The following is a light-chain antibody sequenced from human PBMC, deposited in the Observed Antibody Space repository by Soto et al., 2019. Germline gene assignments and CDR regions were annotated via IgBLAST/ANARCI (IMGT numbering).Light chain of an antibody. CDR2: GPS. Sequence: EIVLTQSPGTLSLSPGERATLSCRASQSVSSSYLAWYQQKPGQAPRLLIYGPSSRATGIPDRFSGSGSGTDFTLTISRLEPEDFTVYYCQQRSNWRWLTFGGGTKVDI. CDR1: QSVSSSY. V-gene: IGKV3D-20*02. CDR3: QQRSNWRWLT. J-gene: IGKJ4*01.